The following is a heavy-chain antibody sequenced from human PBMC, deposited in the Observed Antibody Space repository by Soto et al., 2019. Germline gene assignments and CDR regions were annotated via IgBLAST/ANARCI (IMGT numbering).Heavy chain of an antibody. V-gene: IGHV2-5*02. D-gene: IGHD2-21*02. CDR3: VQSRCGGDCLQSYSSHSYYGLDV. CDR2: IYWDDDK. Sequence: ESGPTLVNPTQTLTLTCTFSGLSLSTTGVGVGWIRQPPGKALEWLALIYWDDDKRYSPSLKSRLTITKDTSKNQVVLTMTNMDPVDTATYYCVQSRCGGDCLQSYSSHSYYGLDVWGQGTTVNVSS. CDR1: GLSLSTTGVG. J-gene: IGHJ6*02.